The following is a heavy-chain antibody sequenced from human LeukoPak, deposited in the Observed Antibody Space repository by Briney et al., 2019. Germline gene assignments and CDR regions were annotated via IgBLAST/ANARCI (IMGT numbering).Heavy chain of an antibody. J-gene: IGHJ6*03. Sequence: GGSLRLSCAASGFTFDDYGMSWVRQAPGKGLEWVSGINWNGGSTGYADSVKGRFTISRDNAKNSLYLQMNSLRAEDTAVYYCARAASHSYGLYYYYYYMDVWGKGTTVTVSS. D-gene: IGHD5-18*01. CDR1: GFTFDDYG. CDR3: ARAASHSYGLYYYYYYMDV. CDR2: INWNGGST. V-gene: IGHV3-20*04.